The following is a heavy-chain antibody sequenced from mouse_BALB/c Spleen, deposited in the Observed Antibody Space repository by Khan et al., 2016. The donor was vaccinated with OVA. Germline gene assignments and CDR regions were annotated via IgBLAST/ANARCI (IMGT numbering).Heavy chain of an antibody. CDR2: IYPGDGST. CDR3: AREGLRGVALDY. V-gene: IGHV1S56*01. Sequence: QVQLQQSEPELVKPGALVKISCKASGYTFTAYDINWVKQRPGQGLEWIGWIYPGDGSTKYNESFKGKATLTADKSSNTAYMQRSSLTSEKSAVYFCAREGLRGVALDYWGQGTSVSVSS. J-gene: IGHJ4*01. D-gene: IGHD2-4*01. CDR1: GYTFTAYD.